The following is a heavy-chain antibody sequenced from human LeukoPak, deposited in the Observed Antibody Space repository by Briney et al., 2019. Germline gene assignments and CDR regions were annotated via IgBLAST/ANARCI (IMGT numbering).Heavy chain of an antibody. CDR1: GFTFSVYY. CDR2: ISSSGSTI. D-gene: IGHD2-2*01. Sequence: GGSLRLSCAASGFTFSVYYMSWIRQAPGKGLEWVSYISSSGSTIYYADSVKGRFTISRDNAKNSLYLQMNSLRAEDTAVYYCARDIVVVPAADNWFDPWGQGTLVTVSS. CDR3: ARDIVVVPAADNWFDP. J-gene: IGHJ5*02. V-gene: IGHV3-11*01.